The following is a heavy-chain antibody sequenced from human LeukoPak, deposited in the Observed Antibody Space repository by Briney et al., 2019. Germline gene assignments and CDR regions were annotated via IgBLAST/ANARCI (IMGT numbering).Heavy chain of an antibody. CDR3: AGGSQPGYDFWSGYGGDAFDI. Sequence: ASVKVSCEASGYTFTGYYMHWVRQAPGQGLEWMGWINPNSGGTNYAQKFQGRVTMTRDTSISTAYMELSRLRSDDTAVYYCAGGSQPGYDFWSGYGGDAFDIWGQGTMVTVSS. V-gene: IGHV1-2*02. J-gene: IGHJ3*02. CDR2: INPNSGGT. CDR1: GYTFTGYY. D-gene: IGHD3-3*01.